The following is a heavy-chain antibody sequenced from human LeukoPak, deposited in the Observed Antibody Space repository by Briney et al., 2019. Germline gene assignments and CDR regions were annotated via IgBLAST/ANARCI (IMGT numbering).Heavy chain of an antibody. CDR2: IYYSGST. D-gene: IGHD3-22*01. CDR1: GGSISSYY. J-gene: IGHJ6*02. CDR3: ARGGGYYDYYYYGMDV. V-gene: IGHV4-59*01. Sequence: KPSETLSLTCTVSGGSISSYYWSWIRQPPGKGLEWIGYIYYSGSTNYNPSLKSRVTISVDTSKNQFSLKLSSVTAADTAVYYCARGGGYYDYYYYGMDVWGQGTTVTVSS.